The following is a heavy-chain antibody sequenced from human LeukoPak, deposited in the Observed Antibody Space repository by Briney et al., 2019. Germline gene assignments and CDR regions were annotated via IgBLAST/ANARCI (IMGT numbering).Heavy chain of an antibody. CDR3: AKGKADVGGPNWPYFDY. CDR2: ISGSGGST. D-gene: IGHD6-13*01. CDR1: RFTFSSYA. Sequence: GGSLRLSCAASRFTFSSYAMSWVRQAPGKGLEWISAISGSGGSTYYADSVKGRFTISRDNSKNTLYLQMNSLRAEDTAVYYCAKGKADVGGPNWPYFDYWGQGTLVTVSS. J-gene: IGHJ4*02. V-gene: IGHV3-23*01.